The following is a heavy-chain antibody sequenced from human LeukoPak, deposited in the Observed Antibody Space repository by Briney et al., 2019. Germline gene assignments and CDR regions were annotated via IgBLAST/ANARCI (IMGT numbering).Heavy chain of an antibody. D-gene: IGHD6-25*01. CDR1: GYTFTGYY. CDR3: ARVPAASDYYYMDV. V-gene: IGHV1-2*02. Sequence: ASVKVSCKASGYTFTGYYMHWVRQAPGQGLEWMGWINPNSGGANYAQKFQGRVTMTRDTSISTAYMELSRLRSDDTAVYYCARVPAASDYYYMDVWGKGTTVTVSS. CDR2: INPNSGGA. J-gene: IGHJ6*03.